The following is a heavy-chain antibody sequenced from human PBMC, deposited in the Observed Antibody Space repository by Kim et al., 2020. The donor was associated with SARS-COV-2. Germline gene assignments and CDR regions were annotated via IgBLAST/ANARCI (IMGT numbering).Heavy chain of an antibody. V-gene: IGHV4-59*01. D-gene: IGHD3-10*01. CDR3: ARDSGRYYYGMDV. Sequence: YNPSLKSRVTISVDTSKNQFSLNRSSVTAADTAVYYCARDSGRYYYGMDVWGQGTTVTVSS. J-gene: IGHJ6*02.